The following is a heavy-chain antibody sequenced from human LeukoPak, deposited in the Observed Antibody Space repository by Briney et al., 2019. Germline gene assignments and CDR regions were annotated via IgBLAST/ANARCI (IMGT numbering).Heavy chain of an antibody. J-gene: IGHJ4*02. D-gene: IGHD4-17*01. CDR2: IYTTGST. CDR3: ARAPTTVTIEYFDY. Sequence: SETLSLTCTVSGGSISSYYWSWIRQPAGKGLEWIGRIYTTGSTNYNPSLKSRVTMSVDKSKSQFSLKLNSVTAADTAVYYCARAPTTVTIEYFDYWDQGTLVTVSS. V-gene: IGHV4-4*07. CDR1: GGSISSYY.